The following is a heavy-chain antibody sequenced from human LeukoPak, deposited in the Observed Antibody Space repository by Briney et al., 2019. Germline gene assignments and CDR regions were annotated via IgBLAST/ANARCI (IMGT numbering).Heavy chain of an antibody. J-gene: IGHJ4*02. V-gene: IGHV3-21*04. Sequence: GGSLRLSCAASGFTFDDYGMSWVRQAPGKGLEWVSSISTSSSYIYYADSVKGRFTISRDNAKNSLYLQMNSLRAEDTAVYYCATLSVVVVPAELNWGQGTLVTVSS. CDR1: GFTFDDYG. D-gene: IGHD2-15*01. CDR2: ISTSSSYI. CDR3: ATLSVVVVPAELN.